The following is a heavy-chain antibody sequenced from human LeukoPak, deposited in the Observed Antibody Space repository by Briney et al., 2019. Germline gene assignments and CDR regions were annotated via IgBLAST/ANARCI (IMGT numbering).Heavy chain of an antibody. Sequence: SETLSLTCAVYGGSFSGYYWSWIRQPPGKGLEWIGEINHSGSTNYNPSLKSRVTISVDTSKNQFSLKLSSVTAADTAVHYCAGWFEELLSDYWSQGTLVTVSS. D-gene: IGHD3-10*01. CDR3: AGWFEELLSDY. V-gene: IGHV4-34*01. CDR1: GGSFSGYY. CDR2: INHSGST. J-gene: IGHJ4*02.